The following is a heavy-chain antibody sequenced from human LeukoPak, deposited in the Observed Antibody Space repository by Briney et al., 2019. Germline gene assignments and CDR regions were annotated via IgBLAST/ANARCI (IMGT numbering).Heavy chain of an antibody. Sequence: GGSLRLSCAASEFTFSSYGMHWVRQAPGKGLEWVAVISYDGSNKYYADSVKGRFTISRDNSKNTLYLQMNSLRAEDTAVYYCARDRKWLRWFDPWGQGTLVTVSS. CDR2: ISYDGSNK. CDR1: EFTFSSYG. J-gene: IGHJ5*02. V-gene: IGHV3-30*03. CDR3: ARDRKWLRWFDP. D-gene: IGHD5-18*01.